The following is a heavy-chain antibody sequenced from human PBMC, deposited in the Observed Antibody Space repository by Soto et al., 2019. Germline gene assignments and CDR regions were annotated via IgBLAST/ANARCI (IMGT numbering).Heavy chain of an antibody. J-gene: IGHJ4*02. CDR2: MNPNSGNI. CDR1: GYTFTSYD. D-gene: IGHD3-3*01. CDR3: ARGLWIFGVVNLYYFDY. V-gene: IGHV1-8*01. Sequence: QVQLVQSGAEVKKPGASVKVSCKASGYTFTSYDINWVRQATGQGLETMGWMNPNSGNIGNAQKLQGRVTMARNTSISTAYMELSSLRSEDTVVYYCARGLWIFGVVNLYYFDYWGQGTLVTVSS.